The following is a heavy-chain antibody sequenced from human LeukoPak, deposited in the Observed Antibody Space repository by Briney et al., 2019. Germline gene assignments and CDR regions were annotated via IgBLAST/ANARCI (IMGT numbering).Heavy chain of an antibody. CDR3: ARITYGDFVYYYYMDV. D-gene: IGHD4-17*01. Sequence: PGGSLRLSCAASGFTVSSNYMGWVRQAPGKGLEWVSVIYTGGSTYYADSAKGRFTISRAHSKNTPYLQMNSLRAEETAVYYCARITYGDFVYYYYMDVSGEGTTVTVSS. J-gene: IGHJ6*03. V-gene: IGHV3-53*01. CDR1: GFTVSSNY. CDR2: IYTGGST.